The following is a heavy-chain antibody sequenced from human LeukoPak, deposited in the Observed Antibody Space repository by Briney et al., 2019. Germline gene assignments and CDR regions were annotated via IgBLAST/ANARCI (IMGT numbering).Heavy chain of an antibody. D-gene: IGHD4-11*01. CDR2: FDPEDGET. CDR1: GYTFTGYY. V-gene: IGHV1-24*01. Sequence: ASVKVSCKASGYTFTGYYVHWVRQAPGKGLEWMGGFDPEDGETIYAQKFQGRVTMTEDTSTDTAYMELSSLRSEDTAVYYCATVRDYSLNYWGQGTLVTVSS. J-gene: IGHJ4*02. CDR3: ATVRDYSLNY.